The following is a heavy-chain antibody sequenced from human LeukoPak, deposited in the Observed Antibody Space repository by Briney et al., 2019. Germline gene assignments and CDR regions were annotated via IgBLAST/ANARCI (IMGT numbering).Heavy chain of an antibody. J-gene: IGHJ4*02. CDR2: IYRDGST. D-gene: IGHD4-17*01. CDR1: GFSVSSTY. V-gene: IGHV3-53*01. Sequence: GGSLRLSCAASGFSVSSTYMNWVRQAPGKGLEWVSIIYRDGSTYYADYVRGRFTISRDNSKNTLYLQMNSLRVEDTAVHYCARDSGDGDYEPLDYWGQGTLVTVSS. CDR3: ARDSGDGDYEPLDY.